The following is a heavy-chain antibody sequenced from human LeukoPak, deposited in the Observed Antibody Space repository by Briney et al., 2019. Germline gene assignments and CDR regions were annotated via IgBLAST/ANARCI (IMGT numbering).Heavy chain of an antibody. CDR2: ISSSSYI. J-gene: IGHJ4*02. Sequence: GGSLRLSCAASGFTFSSYSMNWLRQAPGKGLEWVSSISSSSYIYYADSVKGRFTISRDNAKNSLYLQMNSLRAEDTAVYYCARDRMASWPRSAFDYWGQGTLVTVSS. V-gene: IGHV3-21*01. CDR1: GFTFSSYS. CDR3: ARDRMASWPRSAFDY. D-gene: IGHD5-24*01.